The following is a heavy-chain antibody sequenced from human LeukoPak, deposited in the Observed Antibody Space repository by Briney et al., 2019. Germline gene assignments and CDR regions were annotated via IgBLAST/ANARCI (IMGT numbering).Heavy chain of an antibody. D-gene: IGHD3-22*01. CDR1: GYTFTNFG. V-gene: IGHV1-8*02. Sequence: ASVKVSCKASGYTFTNFGINWVRQATGQGLEWMGWMNPNSGNTGYTQKFQGRVTMTRNTSISTAYMELSSLRSEDTAVYYCARGLDYYDSSGYYFDYWGQGTLVTVSS. J-gene: IGHJ4*02. CDR3: ARGLDYYDSSGYYFDY. CDR2: MNPNSGNT.